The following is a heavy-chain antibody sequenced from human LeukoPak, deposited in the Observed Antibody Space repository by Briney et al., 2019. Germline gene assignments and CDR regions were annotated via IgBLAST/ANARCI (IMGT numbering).Heavy chain of an antibody. Sequence: GGSLRLSCAASGFTFSNYAMHWVRQAPGKGLEYVSAINSNGGSKYYANSVKGRFTISRDNSKNTLYIQMGSLSAEDMAIYYCARVTGDRGGFDYWGQGTLVTVSS. J-gene: IGHJ4*02. D-gene: IGHD7-27*01. CDR3: ARVTGDRGGFDY. CDR2: INSNGGSK. CDR1: GFTFSNYA. V-gene: IGHV3-64*01.